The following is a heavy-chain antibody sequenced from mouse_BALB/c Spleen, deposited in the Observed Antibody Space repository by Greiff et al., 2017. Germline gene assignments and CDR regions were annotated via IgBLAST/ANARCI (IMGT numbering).Heavy chain of an antibody. V-gene: IGHV5-6-5*01. CDR1: GFTFSSYA. CDR2: ISSGGST. D-gene: IGHD2-2*01. CDR3: ARAWLRRFDY. Sequence: EVKLMESGGGLVKPGGSLKLSCAASGFTFSSYAMSWVRQTPEKRLEWVASISSGGSTYYPDSVKGRFTISRDNARNILYLQMSSLRSEDTAMYYCARAWLRRFDYWGQGTTLTVSS. J-gene: IGHJ2*01.